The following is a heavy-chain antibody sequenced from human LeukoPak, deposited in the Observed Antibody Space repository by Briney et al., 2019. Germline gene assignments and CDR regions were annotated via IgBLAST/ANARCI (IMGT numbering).Heavy chain of an antibody. D-gene: IGHD2-2*01. CDR3: ARDLVSSIPDYYYGMDV. Sequence: RASVKVSCKASGGTFSSYAISWVRQAPGQGLEWMGGIIPIFGTANYAQKFQGRVTITADESTSTAYMELSSLRSEDTAVYYCARDLVSSIPDYYYGMDVWGKGTTDTVSS. CDR1: GGTFSSYA. CDR2: IIPIFGTA. V-gene: IGHV1-69*13. J-gene: IGHJ6*04.